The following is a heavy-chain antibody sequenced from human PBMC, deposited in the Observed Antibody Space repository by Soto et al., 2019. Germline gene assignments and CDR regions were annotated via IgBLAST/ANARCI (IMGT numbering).Heavy chain of an antibody. Sequence: EVQLVESGGDLAQPGGSLRLSCAASGFTLSNFWVNWVRQAPGKGLEWVANIKQGGIEKNYVDSVKGRFTISRDDTKNSLFLQMNNLRAEDTAIYSCLVTTSAFDIWGRGTTVTVSS. CDR2: IKQGGIEK. J-gene: IGHJ3*02. CDR3: LVTTSAFDI. V-gene: IGHV3-7*01. CDR1: GFTLSNFW. D-gene: IGHD4-17*01.